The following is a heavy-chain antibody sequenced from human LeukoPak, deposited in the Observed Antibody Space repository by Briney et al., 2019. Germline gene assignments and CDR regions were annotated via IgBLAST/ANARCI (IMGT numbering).Heavy chain of an antibody. CDR3: ARAHYDFWSGYFDY. V-gene: IGHV4-4*02. CDR2: IYHSGST. D-gene: IGHD3-3*01. CDR1: GGSISSSNW. Sequence: SETLSLTCTVSGGSISSSNWWSWVRQPPGKGLEWIGQIYHSGSTNYNPSLKSRVTISVDTSKNQFSLKLSSVTAADTAVYYCARAHYDFWSGYFDYWGQGTLVTVSS. J-gene: IGHJ4*02.